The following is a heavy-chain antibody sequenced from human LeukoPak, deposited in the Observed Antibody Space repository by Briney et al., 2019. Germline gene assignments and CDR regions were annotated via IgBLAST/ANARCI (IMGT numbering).Heavy chain of an antibody. CDR2: IVPIFGTA. D-gene: IGHD6-13*01. CDR3: ATSSSWYWFDP. V-gene: IGHV1-69*13. CDR1: GGTFSSYA. J-gene: IGHJ5*02. Sequence: ASVKVSCKASGGTFSSYAISWVRQAPGQGLEWMGGIVPIFGTANYAQKFQGRVTITADESTSTAYMELSSLRSEDTAVCYCATSSSWYWFDPWGQGTLVTVSS.